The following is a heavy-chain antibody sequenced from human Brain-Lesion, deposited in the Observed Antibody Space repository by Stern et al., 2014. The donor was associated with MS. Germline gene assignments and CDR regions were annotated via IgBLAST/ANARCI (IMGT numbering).Heavy chain of an antibody. V-gene: IGHV1-46*01. CDR3: ARVLTGTLTVDY. CDR2: ITPIGSST. Sequence: VQLVESGAEVKKPGASVNISCKASGYTLTDYFMYWVRQAPGQGLVWMGVITPIGSSTNHAQDFQGRVTMTTDTSTSTAYMELRSLRSDDTAVYYCARVLTGTLTVDYWGQEPWSPSPQ. D-gene: IGHD1-20*01. J-gene: IGHJ4*01. CDR1: GYTLTDYF.